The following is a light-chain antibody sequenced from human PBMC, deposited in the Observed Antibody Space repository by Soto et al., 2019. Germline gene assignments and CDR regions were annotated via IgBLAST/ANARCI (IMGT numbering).Light chain of an antibody. V-gene: IGLV2-14*01. CDR3: TTFAPCRIYV. Sequence: SALTQPASVSGSPGQSINISCSGASSDIGPYDYVSWYEHHPGRAPKLLIYEVSNRPSGVSYRFSGSKSGNTSSLTISGLQAEDEGDYYCTTFAPCRIYVFGSGTKLTVL. CDR1: SSDIGPYDY. CDR2: EVS. J-gene: IGLJ1*01.